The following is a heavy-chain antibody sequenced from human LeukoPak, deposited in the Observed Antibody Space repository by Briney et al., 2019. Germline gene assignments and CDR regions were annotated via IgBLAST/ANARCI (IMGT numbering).Heavy chain of an antibody. J-gene: IGHJ5*02. CDR2: ISSSSSYI. D-gene: IGHD3-16*01. Sequence: PGGSLRLSCEASGFTFNNYVMTWVRQAPGKGLEWVSSISSSSSYIYYADSVKGRFTISRDNAKNSLYLQMNSLRAEDTAVYYCAREGYDYVWGSYHTPNWFDPWGQGTLVTVSS. CDR1: GFTFNNYV. V-gene: IGHV3-21*01. CDR3: AREGYDYVWGSYHTPNWFDP.